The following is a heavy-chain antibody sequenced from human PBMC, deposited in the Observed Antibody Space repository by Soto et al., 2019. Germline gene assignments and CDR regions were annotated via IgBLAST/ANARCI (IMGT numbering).Heavy chain of an antibody. Sequence: SETLSLTCTISGGSFGTNYWSWIRQAPGKGLEWIGYTYHTGSTKYNPSLKSRATISVDTSKNQFSLTLNSAAAADTAVYYCASDSAGRGPFDPWGQGILVTVSS. J-gene: IGHJ5*02. D-gene: IGHD3-10*01. CDR2: TYHTGST. V-gene: IGHV4-59*13. CDR1: GGSFGTNY. CDR3: ASDSAGRGPFDP.